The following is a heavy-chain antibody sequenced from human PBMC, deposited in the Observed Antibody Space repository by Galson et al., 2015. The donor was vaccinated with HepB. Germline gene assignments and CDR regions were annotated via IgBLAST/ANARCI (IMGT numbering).Heavy chain of an antibody. CDR3: ASAVYGDFLGDGYYYMDV. J-gene: IGHJ6*03. D-gene: IGHD4-17*01. CDR2: INSDGSST. Sequence: LRLSCAASGFTFRSYWMHWVRQAPGKGLVWVSRINSDGSSTSYADSVKGRFTISRDNAKNTLYLQMNSLRAEDTAVYYCASAVYGDFLGDGYYYMDVWGKGTTVTVSS. V-gene: IGHV3-74*01. CDR1: GFTFRSYW.